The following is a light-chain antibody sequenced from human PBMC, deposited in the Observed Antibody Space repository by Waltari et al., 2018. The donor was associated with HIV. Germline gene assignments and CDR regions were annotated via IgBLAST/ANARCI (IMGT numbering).Light chain of an antibody. CDR3: QHYNNWLLT. CDR2: GAS. CDR1: QSVSSN. J-gene: IGKJ3*01. V-gene: IGKV3-15*01. Sequence: EIVMTQSPATLSVSPGARATLSCRASQSVSSNLAWYQQKPGQAPRLLIYGASTRATGIPARFSGSGSGTEFTLTISSLQSEDFAVYYCQHYNNWLLTFGPGTKVDIK.